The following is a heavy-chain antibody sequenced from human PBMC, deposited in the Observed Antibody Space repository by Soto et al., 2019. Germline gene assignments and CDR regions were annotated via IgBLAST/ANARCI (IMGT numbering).Heavy chain of an antibody. CDR2: INHSGST. J-gene: IGHJ6*02. CDR1: GGSFSGYY. V-gene: IGHV4-34*01. D-gene: IGHD3-3*01. Sequence: PSETLSLTCAVYGGSFSGYYWSWIRQPPGKGLEWIGEINHSGSTNYNPSLKSRVTISVDTSKNQFSLKLSSVTAADTAVYYCARVKIFGVVTTGMDVWGQGTTVTVS. CDR3: ARVKIFGVVTTGMDV.